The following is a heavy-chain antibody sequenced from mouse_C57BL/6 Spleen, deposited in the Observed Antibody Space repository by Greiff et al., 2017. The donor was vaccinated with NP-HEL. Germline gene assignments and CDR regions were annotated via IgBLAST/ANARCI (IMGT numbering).Heavy chain of an antibody. CDR1: GFTFSDYG. Sequence: EVKLVESGGGLVKPGGSLKLSCAASGFTFSDYGMHWVRQAPEKGLEWVAYISSGSSTIYYADTVKGRFTISRDNAKNTLFLQMTSLRSEDTAMYYCARGFITTVVAFDYWGQGTTLTVSS. CDR3: ARGFITTVVAFDY. V-gene: IGHV5-17*01. D-gene: IGHD1-1*01. CDR2: ISSGSSTI. J-gene: IGHJ2*01.